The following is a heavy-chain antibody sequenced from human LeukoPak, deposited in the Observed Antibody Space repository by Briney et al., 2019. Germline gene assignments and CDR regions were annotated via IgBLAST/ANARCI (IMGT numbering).Heavy chain of an antibody. Sequence: ASVKVSCKASGGTFSSYAISWVRQAPGQGLEWMGWMNPYSGNTGYAQKFQGRVTMTRDTSMTTAYMELSRLTSEDTAVYYCVRRLDMIEFDPWGQGTLVTVSS. CDR2: MNPYSGNT. CDR3: VRRLDMIEFDP. CDR1: GGTFSSYA. J-gene: IGHJ5*02. V-gene: IGHV1-8*02. D-gene: IGHD3-22*01.